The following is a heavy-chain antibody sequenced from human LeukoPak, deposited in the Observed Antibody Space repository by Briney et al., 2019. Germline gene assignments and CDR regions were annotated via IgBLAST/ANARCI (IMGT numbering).Heavy chain of an antibody. CDR2: INPNSGGT. J-gene: IGHJ3*02. Sequence: ASVKVSCKASGYTFTGYYMHWVRQAPGQGLEWMEWINPNSGGTNYAQKFQGRVTMTRDTSISTAYMELSRLRSDDTAVYYCARAWDTYYYDSSGYKAFDIWGQGTMVTVSS. D-gene: IGHD3-22*01. V-gene: IGHV1-2*02. CDR3: ARAWDTYYYDSSGYKAFDI. CDR1: GYTFTGYY.